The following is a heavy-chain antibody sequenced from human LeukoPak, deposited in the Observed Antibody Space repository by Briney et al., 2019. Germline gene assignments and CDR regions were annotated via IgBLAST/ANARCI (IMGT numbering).Heavy chain of an antibody. V-gene: IGHV3-7*01. Sequence: GGSLRLSCAASGFTFSSYGMHWVRQAPGKGLEWVANIKQDGSEKYYVDSVKGRFTISRDNAKNSLYLQMNSLRAEDTAVYYCARLGLRSSGWYGGPYYYYYGMDVWGQGTTVTVSS. J-gene: IGHJ6*02. CDR1: GFTFSSYG. D-gene: IGHD6-19*01. CDR3: ARLGLRSSGWYGGPYYYYYGMDV. CDR2: IKQDGSEK.